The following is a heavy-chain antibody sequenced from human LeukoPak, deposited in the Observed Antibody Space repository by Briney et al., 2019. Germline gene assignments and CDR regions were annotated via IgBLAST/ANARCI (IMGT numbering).Heavy chain of an antibody. CDR2: INHSGST. CDR3: ATYKDAFDI. V-gene: IGHV4-34*01. CDR1: GGSFSGYY. Sequence: SETLSLTCAVYGGSFSGYYWSWIRQPPGKGLEWIGEINHSGSTYYNPSLKSRVTISVDRSKNQFSLKLSSVTAADTAVYYCATYKDAFDIWGQGTMVTVSS. J-gene: IGHJ3*02. D-gene: IGHD1-1*01.